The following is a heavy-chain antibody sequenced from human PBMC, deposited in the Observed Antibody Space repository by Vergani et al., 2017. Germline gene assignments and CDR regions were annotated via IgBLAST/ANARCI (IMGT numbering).Heavy chain of an antibody. CDR3: ASSGYYTDYYYYMDV. CDR1: GGSISAGYYF. Sequence: QVQLQASGPGRVKPSQTLSLTCTMSGGSISAGYYFWSWIRQPAGKGLEWIGYIYYSGSTYYNPSLKSRVTISVDTSKNQFSLKLSSVTAADTAVYYCASSGYYTDYYYYMDVWGKGTTVTVSS. J-gene: IGHJ6*03. CDR2: IYYSGST. D-gene: IGHD3-3*01. V-gene: IGHV4-31*03.